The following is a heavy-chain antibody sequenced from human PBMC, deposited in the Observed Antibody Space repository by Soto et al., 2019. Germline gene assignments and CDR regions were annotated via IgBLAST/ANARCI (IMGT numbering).Heavy chain of an antibody. V-gene: IGHV3-23*01. J-gene: IGHJ6*02. D-gene: IGHD6-13*01. CDR3: AKRHLEGYSSSWYSFPYGMDV. Sequence: GGSLRLSCAASGFTFSSYAMSWVRQAPGKGLEWVSAISGSGGSTYYADSVKGRFTISRDNSKNTLYLQMNSLRAEDTAVYYCAKRHLEGYSSSWYSFPYGMDVWGQGTTVTVSS. CDR1: GFTFSSYA. CDR2: ISGSGGST.